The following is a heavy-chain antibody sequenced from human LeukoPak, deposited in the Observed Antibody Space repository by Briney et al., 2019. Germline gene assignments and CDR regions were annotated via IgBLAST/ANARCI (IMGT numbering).Heavy chain of an antibody. CDR2: ISSSSSTI. D-gene: IGHD3-3*01. CDR1: GFTFSSYS. CDR3: AKGGIFGVVISY. Sequence: GGSLRLSCAASGFTFSSYSMNWVRQAPGKGLEWVSYISSSSSTIYYADSVKGRFTISRDNSKNTLYVQMNSLRAEDTAVYYCAKGGIFGVVISYWGQGTLVTVSS. J-gene: IGHJ4*02. V-gene: IGHV3-48*01.